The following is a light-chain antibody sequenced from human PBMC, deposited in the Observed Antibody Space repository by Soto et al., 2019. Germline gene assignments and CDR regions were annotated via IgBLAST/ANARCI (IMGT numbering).Light chain of an antibody. V-gene: IGLV1-47*01. CDR1: SSNIGSRY. CDR2: SND. J-gene: IGLJ1*01. CDR3: GAWDDRLSGYF. Sequence: QSVLTQPPSSSGTPGQRVTISCSGSSSNIGSRYVYWYQVVPGTAPKLLIYSNDQRPSGVPDRFSGSKSGTSASLAISGLRSEDEADYYCGAWDDRLSGYFFGSGTKLTVL.